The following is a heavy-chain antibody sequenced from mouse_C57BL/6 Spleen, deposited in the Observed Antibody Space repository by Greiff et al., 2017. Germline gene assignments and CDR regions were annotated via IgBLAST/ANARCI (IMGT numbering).Heavy chain of an antibody. D-gene: IGHD1-1*01. J-gene: IGHJ1*03. Sequence: QVQLQQPGAELVRPGSSVKLSCKASGYTFTSYWMHWVKQRPIQGLEWIGNIDPSDSETHYNQKFKDKATLTVDKSSSTAYMQLSSLTSEDSAVYYCAKGYGSSYGWYFDVWGTGTTVTVSS. CDR1: GYTFTSYW. CDR3: AKGYGSSYGWYFDV. V-gene: IGHV1-52*01. CDR2: IDPSDSET.